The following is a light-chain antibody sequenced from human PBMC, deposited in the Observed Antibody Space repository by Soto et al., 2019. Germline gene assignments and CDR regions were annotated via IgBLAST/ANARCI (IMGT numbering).Light chain of an antibody. CDR2: DAT. Sequence: QSALTQPASVSGSPGQSITISCTGTSSDVGGYNYVSWYQQHPGKAPKLMIYDATHRSSGISDRFSGSKSGNTASLTISGLQAEDEADYYCSSYTSSSASVVFGGGTQLTVL. CDR3: SSYTSSSASVV. J-gene: IGLJ2*01. CDR1: SSDVGGYNY. V-gene: IGLV2-14*01.